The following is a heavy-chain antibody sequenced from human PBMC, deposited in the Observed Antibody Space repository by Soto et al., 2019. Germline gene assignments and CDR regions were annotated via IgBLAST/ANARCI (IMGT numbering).Heavy chain of an antibody. J-gene: IGHJ4*02. Sequence: KLQESGPGLVKPSGTLSLTCAVSGGSITSSNWWSWVRQPPGKGLEWIGDIYHSGDIFYTPSLKSRVTISVDKSKNQFSLTLSSVTAADTAVYYCAVTEVRGVIPRKWGPYDHWGQGTVVTVSS. D-gene: IGHD3-10*01. V-gene: IGHV4-4*02. CDR3: AVTEVRGVIPRKWGPYDH. CDR1: GGSITSSNW. CDR2: IYHSGDI.